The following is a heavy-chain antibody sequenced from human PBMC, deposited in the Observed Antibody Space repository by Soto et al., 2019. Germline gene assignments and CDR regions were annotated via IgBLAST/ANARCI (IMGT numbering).Heavy chain of an antibody. D-gene: IGHD3-10*01. CDR1: GGSFNNYA. J-gene: IGHJ6*02. Sequence: QVHLVQSGAEVKKPGSSVKVSCKTSGGSFNNYAVSWVRQAPGQGLEWMGGIIPNFDTPNYAQKFQDRVTIIEDESTSTVYMELRSLRSNYTAVYYCAVAMVREILIFESSGMHVWGQGTTVIVSS. V-gene: IGHV1-69*01. CDR2: IIPNFDTP. CDR3: AVAMVREILIFESSGMHV.